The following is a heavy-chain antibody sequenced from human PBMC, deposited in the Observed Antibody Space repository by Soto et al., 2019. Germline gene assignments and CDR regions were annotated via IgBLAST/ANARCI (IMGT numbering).Heavy chain of an antibody. CDR3: AKDVRGMVGTQPAISY. J-gene: IGHJ4*02. CDR1: GFTFDDYA. CDR2: ISWNSGNL. Sequence: EVQLAESGGGLVQPGRSLRLSCAASGFTFDDYALHWVRQAPGKGLEWVSGISWNSGNLGYADSVQGRFTISRDNAKNSLYLEMNRLRAEDTALYYCAKDVRGMVGTQPAISYWGQGTLVTVSS. D-gene: IGHD3-10*01. V-gene: IGHV3-9*01.